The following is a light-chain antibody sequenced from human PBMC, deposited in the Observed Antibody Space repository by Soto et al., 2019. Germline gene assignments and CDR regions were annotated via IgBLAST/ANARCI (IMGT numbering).Light chain of an antibody. CDR2: AAS. V-gene: IGKV1-39*01. CDR3: QQSYSTPGA. CDR1: QSISSY. Sequence: DLQMTQSPSSLSASVGDRVTITCRASQSISSYLNWYQQKPGKAPKLLTYAASSLQSGVPSRFSGSGSGTDFTLTISSLQPEDFATYYCQQSYSTPGAFGPGTKVDIK. J-gene: IGKJ3*01.